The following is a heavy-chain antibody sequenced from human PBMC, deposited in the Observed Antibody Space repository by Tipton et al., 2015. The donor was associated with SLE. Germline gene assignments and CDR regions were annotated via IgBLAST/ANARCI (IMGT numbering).Heavy chain of an antibody. CDR2: FYYSGST. D-gene: IGHD3-10*01. Sequence: TLSLTCTVSGASISSGFHYWVWIRQPPGKGLEWIASFYYSGSTYYNPSLKSRVTISVDTSKNQFSLKLSSVTAADTAVYFCASNNGKGSHDDFDMWGLGTMVTVSS. J-gene: IGHJ3*02. CDR1: GASISSGFHY. CDR3: ASNNGKGSHDDFDM. V-gene: IGHV4-39*07.